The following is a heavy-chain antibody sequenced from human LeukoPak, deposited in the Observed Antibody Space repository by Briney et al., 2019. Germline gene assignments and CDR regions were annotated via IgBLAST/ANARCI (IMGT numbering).Heavy chain of an antibody. D-gene: IGHD6-6*01. V-gene: IGHV3-33*08. CDR3: ARDQVDASSNWFDP. J-gene: IGHJ5*02. CDR1: GFTFSSYW. Sequence: PGGSLRLSCAASGFTFSSYWMHWVRQAPGKGLEWVAVIWYDGSNKYYADSVKGRFTISRDNSKNTLYLQMNSLRAEDTAVYYCARDQVDASSNWFDPWGQGTLVTVSS. CDR2: IWYDGSNK.